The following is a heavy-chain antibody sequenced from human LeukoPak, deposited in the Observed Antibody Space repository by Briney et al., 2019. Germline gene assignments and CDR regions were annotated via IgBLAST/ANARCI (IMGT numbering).Heavy chain of an antibody. J-gene: IGHJ4*02. CDR2: INPNSGGT. V-gene: IGHV1-2*02. CDR1: GYTFTGYY. CDR3: ARGVTIFGVVIVYYFDY. D-gene: IGHD3-3*01. Sequence: ASVKVSCKASGYTFTGYYMHWVRQAPGQGLEWMGWINPNSGGTNYAQKFQGRVTMTRDTSISTAYMELSRLRSDDTAVYYCARGVTIFGVVIVYYFDYWGQGTLVTVSS.